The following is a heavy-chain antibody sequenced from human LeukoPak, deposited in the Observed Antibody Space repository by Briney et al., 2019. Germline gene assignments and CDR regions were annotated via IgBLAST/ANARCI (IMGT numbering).Heavy chain of an antibody. J-gene: IGHJ4*02. CDR2: IYTSGST. CDR1: GGSISSYY. CDR3: ARESGDYDFWSGYTEFDY. D-gene: IGHD3-3*01. V-gene: IGHV4-4*07. Sequence: SETLSLTCTVSGGSISSYYWSWIRQPAGKGLEWIGRIYTSGSTNHNPSLKSRVTMSVDTSKNQFSLKLSSVTAADTAVYYCARESGDYDFWSGYTEFDYWGQGTLVTVSS.